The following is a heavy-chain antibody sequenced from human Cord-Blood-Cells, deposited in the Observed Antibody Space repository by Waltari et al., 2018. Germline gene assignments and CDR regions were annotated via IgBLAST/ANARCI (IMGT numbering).Heavy chain of an antibody. CDR3: ATIAYCGGDCYDAFDI. CDR2: VEPEDGET. Sequence: EVQLVQSGAEVKKPGATVKISCKVSGYTFTDYYMHWVQQAPGKGLEWMGLVEPEDGETICAEKFKGRVTITADTSTDTAYMELSSLRSEDTAVYYCATIAYCGGDCYDAFDIWGQGTMVTVSS. J-gene: IGHJ3*02. V-gene: IGHV1-69-2*01. D-gene: IGHD2-21*02. CDR1: GYTFTDYY.